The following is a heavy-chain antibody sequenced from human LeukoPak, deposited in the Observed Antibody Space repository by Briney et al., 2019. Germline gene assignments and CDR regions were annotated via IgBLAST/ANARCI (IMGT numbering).Heavy chain of an antibody. CDR1: GSTFSSYG. J-gene: IGHJ4*02. CDR2: ISYDGSNK. V-gene: IGHV3-30*18. Sequence: GRSLRLSCAASGSTFSSYGMHWVRQAPGKGLEWVAVISYDGSNKYYADSVKGRFTISRDNSKNTLYLQMNSLRAEDTAVYYCAKEGYDYVWGSYRYLYYFDYWGQGTLVTVSS. D-gene: IGHD3-16*02. CDR3: AKEGYDYVWGSYRYLYYFDY.